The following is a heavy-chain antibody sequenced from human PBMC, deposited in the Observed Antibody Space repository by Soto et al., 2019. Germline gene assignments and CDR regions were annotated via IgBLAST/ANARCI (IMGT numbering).Heavy chain of an antibody. J-gene: IGHJ4*02. CDR2: IYYSGST. V-gene: IGHV4-39*01. CDR1: GGSISSSSYY. Sequence: LQLQESGPGLVTPSETLSLTCTVSGGSISSSSYYWGWIRQPPGKGLEWIGSIYYSGSTYYNPSLKSRVTITVDTSKNQFSLKRSSVTATDTAVYYCARSKRVGISARNFYSWGKGTLVTVSS. D-gene: IGHD6-6*01. CDR3: ARSKRVGISARNFYS.